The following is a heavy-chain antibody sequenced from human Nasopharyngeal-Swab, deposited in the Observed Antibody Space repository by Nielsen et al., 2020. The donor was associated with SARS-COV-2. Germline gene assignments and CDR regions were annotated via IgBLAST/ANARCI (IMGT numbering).Heavy chain of an antibody. V-gene: IGHV3-53*01. Sequence: GVLKISCAASGFTVSSNYMSWVRQAPGKGLEWVSVIYSGGSTYYADSVKGRFTISRDNSKNTLYLQMNSLRAEDTAVYYCARDRGGYDYPFDYWGQGTLVTVSS. J-gene: IGHJ4*02. CDR3: ARDRGGYDYPFDY. D-gene: IGHD5-12*01. CDR2: IYSGGST. CDR1: GFTVSSNY.